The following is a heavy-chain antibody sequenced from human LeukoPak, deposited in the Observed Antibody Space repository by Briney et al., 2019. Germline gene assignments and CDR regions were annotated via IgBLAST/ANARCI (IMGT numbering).Heavy chain of an antibody. Sequence: ASVKVSCKASGYTFTSYDINWVRQATGQGLEWMGWMNPNSGNTGYAQKFQGRVTMTRNTSISTAYMELSSLRSEDTAVYYCARGIVSYYDFWSGYYTTYYYYGMDVWGQGTTVTVSS. J-gene: IGHJ6*02. CDR2: MNPNSGNT. CDR3: ARGIVSYYDFWSGYYTTYYYYGMDV. D-gene: IGHD3-3*01. V-gene: IGHV1-8*01. CDR1: GYTFTSYD.